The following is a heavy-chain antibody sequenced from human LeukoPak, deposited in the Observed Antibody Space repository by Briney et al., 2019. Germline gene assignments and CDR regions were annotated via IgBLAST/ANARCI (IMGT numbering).Heavy chain of an antibody. CDR1: GYTFTGYY. Sequence: ASVKVSRKASGYTFTGYYMHWVRQAPGQGLEWMGWINPNSGGTNYAQKFQGRVTMTRDTSISTFYMELSRLRSDDTALYHCARDVGEYCSSTSCYASDYWGQGTLVTVSS. V-gene: IGHV1-2*02. D-gene: IGHD2-2*01. CDR2: INPNSGGT. J-gene: IGHJ4*02. CDR3: ARDVGEYCSSTSCYASDY.